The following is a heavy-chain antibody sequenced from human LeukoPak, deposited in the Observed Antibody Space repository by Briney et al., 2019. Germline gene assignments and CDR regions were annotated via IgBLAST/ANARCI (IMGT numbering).Heavy chain of an antibody. Sequence: GGSLRLSCAASRFTFSSYSMNWVRQAPGKGLEWVSYISSSSSTIYYADSVKGRFTISRDNAKNSLYLQMNSLRAEDTAVYYCARSAMLDYYYYYMDVWGKGTTVTVSS. CDR3: ARSAMLDYYYYYMDV. CDR1: RFTFSSYS. D-gene: IGHD5-18*01. CDR2: ISSSSSTI. V-gene: IGHV3-48*01. J-gene: IGHJ6*03.